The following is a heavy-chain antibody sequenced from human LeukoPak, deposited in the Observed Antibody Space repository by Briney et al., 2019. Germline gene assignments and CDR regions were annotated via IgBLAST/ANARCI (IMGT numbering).Heavy chain of an antibody. V-gene: IGHV1-2*02. Sequence: ASLKVACKASGYTFTDYYMHWVRQAPGHGLEWMGWIYHDSGGTNYAQKFQGRVTMTRDTSISTAYMGLSRLTSDDTAVYYCARGRSDYYLDSWGQGNLVTVSS. CDR1: GYTFTDYY. CDR3: ARGRSDYYLDS. D-gene: IGHD3-10*01. CDR2: IYHDSGGT. J-gene: IGHJ4*02.